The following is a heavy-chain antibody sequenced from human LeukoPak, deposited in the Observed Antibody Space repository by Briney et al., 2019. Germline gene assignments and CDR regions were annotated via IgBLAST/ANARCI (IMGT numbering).Heavy chain of an antibody. J-gene: IGHJ6*02. D-gene: IGHD3-10*01. CDR1: GYTFTGYY. Sequence: ASVKVSCKASGYTFTGYYMHWVRQAPGQGLEWMGRITPNSGGTNYAQKFQGKVTMTRDTSISTAYMELSRLRSDDTAVYYCARVQLLWFGELLTYYYGMDVWGQGTTVTVSS. V-gene: IGHV1-2*06. CDR2: ITPNSGGT. CDR3: ARVQLLWFGELLTYYYGMDV.